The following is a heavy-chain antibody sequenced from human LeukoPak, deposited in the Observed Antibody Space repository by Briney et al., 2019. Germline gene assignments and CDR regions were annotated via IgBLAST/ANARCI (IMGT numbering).Heavy chain of an antibody. D-gene: IGHD2-2*01. Sequence: SVKVSCKASGGTFSSYAISWVRQAPGQGLEWMGGIIPIFGTANYAQKFQGRVTITTDESTSTAYMELSSLRSEDTAVYYCARVTQLYLHDAFDIWGQGTMVTVSS. J-gene: IGHJ3*02. CDR3: ARVTQLYLHDAFDI. V-gene: IGHV1-69*05. CDR2: IIPIFGTA. CDR1: GGTFSSYA.